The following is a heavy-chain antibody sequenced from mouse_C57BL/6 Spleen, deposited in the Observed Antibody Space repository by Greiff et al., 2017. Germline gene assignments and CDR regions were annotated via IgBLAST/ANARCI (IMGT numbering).Heavy chain of an antibody. CDR3: AGSNWDGYFDY. CDR2: ISSGSSTI. Sequence: EVKLVESGGGLVKPGGSLKLSCAASGFTFSDYGMHWVRQAPEKGLEWVAYISSGSSTIYYADTVKGRFPISRYNAKNTLFLQMTSLRSEDTAMYYCAGSNWDGYFDYWGQGTTLTVSS. V-gene: IGHV5-17*01. J-gene: IGHJ2*01. CDR1: GFTFSDYG. D-gene: IGHD4-1*02.